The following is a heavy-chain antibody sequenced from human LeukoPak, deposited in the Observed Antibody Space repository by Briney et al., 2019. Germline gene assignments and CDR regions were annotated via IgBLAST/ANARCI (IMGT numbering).Heavy chain of an antibody. CDR1: GFTFSRSA. D-gene: IGHD3-22*01. V-gene: IGHV3-23*01. CDR3: AKDGLYYDGSEHVYYFDS. J-gene: IGHJ4*02. Sequence: GGSLRLSCAASGFTFSRSAMTWVRQGPGTGLEFVASIIYSGGATHYADSVKGRFTISRDNSKNTLYLQMNSLRAEDTALYYCAKDGLYYDGSEHVYYFDSWGQGTLVTVSS. CDR2: IIYSGGAT.